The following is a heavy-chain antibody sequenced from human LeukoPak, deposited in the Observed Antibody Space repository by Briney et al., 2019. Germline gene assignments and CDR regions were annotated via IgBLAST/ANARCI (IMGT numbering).Heavy chain of an antibody. CDR3: ARDGAFDI. Sequence: SETLSLTCTVSGGSISNYYWSWIRQPPGKGLQWIGYIYSTGTTNYNPSLRSRVTISVDTSKNQFSLKLTSVTAADTAVCYCARDGAFDIWGQGTMVTVSS. CDR2: IYSTGTT. CDR1: GGSISNYY. J-gene: IGHJ3*02. V-gene: IGHV4-59*01.